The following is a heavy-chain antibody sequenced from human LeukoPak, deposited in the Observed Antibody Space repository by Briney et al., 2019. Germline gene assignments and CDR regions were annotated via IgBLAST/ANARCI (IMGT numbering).Heavy chain of an antibody. CDR2: ISPRSETI. CDR1: GFSFNRRG. V-gene: IGHV3-48*04. CDR3: ARIDGPTVFTYYMDL. D-gene: IGHD3-16*01. J-gene: IGHJ6*03. Sequence: PGESLRLSCATSGFSFNRRGMNWVRYPPGKGLEWVSYISPRSETIYYAESVKGRFTVSRDDSKGSLYLQMHTLRAEDTAVYYRARIDGPTVFTYYMDLWGKGTTVTVAS.